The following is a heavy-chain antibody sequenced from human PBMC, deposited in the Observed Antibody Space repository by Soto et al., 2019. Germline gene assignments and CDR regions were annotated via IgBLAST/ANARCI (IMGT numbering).Heavy chain of an antibody. CDR1: GGFVNSDTHS. Sequence: ASETLSLTCTVSGGFVNSDTHSWSWIRQTPGKRLEWIGFIYSGGSTKNPSLRSRVTMSVDTSKNQFSLKLRSVIVADTAVYHCARFVRSCSATTCSTRADVWGQGITVTVSS. V-gene: IGHV4-61*01. J-gene: IGHJ6*02. CDR2: IYSGGST. CDR3: ARFVRSCSATTCSTRADV. D-gene: IGHD2-2*01.